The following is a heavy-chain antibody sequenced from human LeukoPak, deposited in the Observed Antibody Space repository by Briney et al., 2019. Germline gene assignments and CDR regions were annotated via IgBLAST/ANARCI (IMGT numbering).Heavy chain of an antibody. V-gene: IGHV3-64*01. CDR3: ARVRARDGFDI. J-gene: IGHJ3*02. Sequence: PGRSLRLSCAASGFTFSSYGMHWVRQAPGKGLEYVPDISGNGGSTYYANSVKGRFTISRDNSKNALYLQMGSLRAEDMAVYYCARVRARDGFDIWGQGTMVTVSS. CDR1: GFTFSSYG. CDR2: ISGNGGST. D-gene: IGHD3-10*01.